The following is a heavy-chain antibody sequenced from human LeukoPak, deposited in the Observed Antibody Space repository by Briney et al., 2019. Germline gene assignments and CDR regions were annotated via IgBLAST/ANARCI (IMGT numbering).Heavy chain of an antibody. CDR3: AKGAPIVVVPAARGFDP. CDR1: GFTFSTYS. J-gene: IGHJ5*02. Sequence: GGSLRLSCAASGFTFSTYSMSWVRQAPGKGLEWVSGISGSGGSTYYADSVKGRFTISRDNSKNTLYLQMNSLRAEDTAVYYCAKGAPIVVVPAARGFDPWGQGTLVTVSS. D-gene: IGHD2-2*01. V-gene: IGHV3-23*01. CDR2: ISGSGGST.